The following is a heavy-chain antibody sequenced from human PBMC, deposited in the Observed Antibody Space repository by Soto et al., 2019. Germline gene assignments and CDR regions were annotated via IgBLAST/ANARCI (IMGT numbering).Heavy chain of an antibody. J-gene: IGHJ5*02. CDR3: ARVGSIADNWNDSWFEP. CDR2: ISAYNGNT. Sequence: ASVKVSCKASGYTFTSYGISWVRQAPGQGLEWMGWISAYNGNTNYAQKLQGRVTMTTDTSTSTAYMELRSLRSDDTAVYYCARVGSIADNWNDSWFEPWGQGTRVTVSS. V-gene: IGHV1-18*01. D-gene: IGHD1-1*01. CDR1: GYTFTSYG.